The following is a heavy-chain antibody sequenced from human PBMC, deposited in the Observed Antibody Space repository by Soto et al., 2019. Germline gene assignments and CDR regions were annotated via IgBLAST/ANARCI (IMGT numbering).Heavy chain of an antibody. CDR3: ARGVATEVFHYDMDV. J-gene: IGHJ6*02. D-gene: IGHD5-12*01. CDR2: IIPIPGIA. Sequence: QVQLVQSGAEVKKPGSSVKVSCKASGGTFSSYTINWVRQAPGQGLEWMGSIIPIPGIANSAQRFQGRVTITADKSTRTDYMELRSLRSAETAEDYCARGVATEVFHYDMDVWGQGTTVTVSS. V-gene: IGHV1-69*02. CDR1: GGTFSSYT.